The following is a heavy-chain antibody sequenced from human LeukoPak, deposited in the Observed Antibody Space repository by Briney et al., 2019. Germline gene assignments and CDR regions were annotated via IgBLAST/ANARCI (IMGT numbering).Heavy chain of an antibody. CDR1: GFTFSSYG. D-gene: IGHD3-22*01. J-gene: IGHJ4*02. V-gene: IGHV3-30*18. Sequence: GGSLRLSCAASGFTFSSYGMHWVRQAPGKGLEWVAVISYDGSNKYYADSVKGRFTISRDNSKNTLYLQMNSLRAEDTAVYYCAKDMDYYDSSGYYRLSNIDYWGQGTLVTVSS. CDR2: ISYDGSNK. CDR3: AKDMDYYDSSGYYRLSNIDY.